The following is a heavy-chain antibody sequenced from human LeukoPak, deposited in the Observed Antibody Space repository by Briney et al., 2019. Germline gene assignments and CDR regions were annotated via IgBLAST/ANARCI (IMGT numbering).Heavy chain of an antibody. CDR2: INHSGST. CDR1: GGSISSNSYY. D-gene: IGHD3-10*01. CDR3: ARQHSLVNYYGSGYYMDV. J-gene: IGHJ6*03. V-gene: IGHV4-39*01. Sequence: PSETLSLTCAVSGGSISSNSYYWGWIRQPPGKGLEWIGEINHSGSTNYNPSLKSRVTISVDTSKNQFSLKLSSVTAADTAVYYCARQHSLVNYYGSGYYMDVWGKGTTVTISS.